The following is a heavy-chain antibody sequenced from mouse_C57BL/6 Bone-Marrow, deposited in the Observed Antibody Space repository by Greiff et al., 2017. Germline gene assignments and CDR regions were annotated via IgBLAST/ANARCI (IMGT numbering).Heavy chain of an antibody. CDR1: GYAFTNYL. Sequence: QVQLQQSGAELVRPGTSVKVSCKASGYAFTNYLIEWVKQRPGQGLEWIGVINPGSGGTNYNEKFKGKATLTADKSSSTAYMQLSSLTSEDSAVYFCAREGEPRGRAWFAYWGQGTLVTVSA. V-gene: IGHV1-54*01. CDR3: AREGEPRGRAWFAY. CDR2: INPGSGGT. J-gene: IGHJ3*01.